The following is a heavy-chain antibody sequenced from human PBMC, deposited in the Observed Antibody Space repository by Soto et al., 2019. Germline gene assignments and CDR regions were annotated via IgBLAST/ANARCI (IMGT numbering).Heavy chain of an antibody. CDR1: GFTFSSCG. D-gene: IGHD6-6*01. J-gene: IGHJ4*02. V-gene: IGHV3-33*01. Sequence: PGGSRRVSCAAWGFTFSSCGMHWVRQAPGKGLEWVAVIWYDGSNKYYADSVKGRFTISRDNSKNTLYLQMNSLRAEDTAVYYCARADLGYQLAVYYFDYWGQGTLVTVSS. CDR3: ARADLGYQLAVYYFDY. CDR2: IWYDGSNK.